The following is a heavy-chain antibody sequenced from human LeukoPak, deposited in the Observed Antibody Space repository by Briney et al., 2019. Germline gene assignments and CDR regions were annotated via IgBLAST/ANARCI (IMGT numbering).Heavy chain of an antibody. Sequence: GGSLRLSCAASGFTSSNAWMSWVRQAPGKGLEWVGRIKSKTDGGTTDYAAPVKGRFTISRDDSKNTLYLQMNSLKTEDTAVYYCTSEVYGGYFDYWGQGTLVTVSS. J-gene: IGHJ4*02. CDR3: TSEVYGGYFDY. V-gene: IGHV3-15*01. D-gene: IGHD4-23*01. CDR1: GFTSSNAW. CDR2: IKSKTDGGTT.